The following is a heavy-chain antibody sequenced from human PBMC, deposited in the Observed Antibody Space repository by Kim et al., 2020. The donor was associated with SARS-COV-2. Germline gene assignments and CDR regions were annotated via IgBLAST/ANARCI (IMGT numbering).Heavy chain of an antibody. Sequence: ASVKVSCKASGYTFTSYGISWVRQAPGQGLEWMGWISAYNGNTNYAQKLQGRVTMTTDTSTSTAYMELRSLRSDDTAVYYCAVVVPAAIRGFFYPWGQGTLVTVSS. V-gene: IGHV1-18*01. CDR2: ISAYNGNT. CDR3: AVVVPAAIRGFFYP. D-gene: IGHD2-2*02. J-gene: IGHJ5*02. CDR1: GYTFTSYG.